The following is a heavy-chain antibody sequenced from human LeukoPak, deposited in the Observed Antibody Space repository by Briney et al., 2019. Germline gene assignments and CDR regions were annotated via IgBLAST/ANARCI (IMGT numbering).Heavy chain of an antibody. D-gene: IGHD3-3*01. V-gene: IGHV1-8*01. CDR2: MNPNSGNT. CDR3: ARIGPDFWSGYNYYYYYYGMDV. J-gene: IGHJ6*02. Sequence: ASVKVSCKASGYTFTSYDINWVRQATGQGLEWMGWMNPNSGNTGYAQKFQGRVTMTRNTSISTAYMELSSLRSEDTAVYYCARIGPDFWSGYNYYYYYYGMDVWGQGTTVTVSS. CDR1: GYTFTSYD.